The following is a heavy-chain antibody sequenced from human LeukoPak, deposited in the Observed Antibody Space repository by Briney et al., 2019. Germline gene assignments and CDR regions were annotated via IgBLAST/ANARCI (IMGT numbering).Heavy chain of an antibody. J-gene: IGHJ4*02. D-gene: IGHD3-16*01. Sequence: PGGSLRLSCAASGFTFGSYGMHWVRQAPGKGLEWVTFIRSDGSHKYYADSVKGRFTISRDNSKNTLYLQMNSLRAEDTAVYYCASGPGGDFDYWGQGTLVTVSS. CDR3: ASGPGGDFDY. V-gene: IGHV3-30*02. CDR2: IRSDGSHK. CDR1: GFTFGSYG.